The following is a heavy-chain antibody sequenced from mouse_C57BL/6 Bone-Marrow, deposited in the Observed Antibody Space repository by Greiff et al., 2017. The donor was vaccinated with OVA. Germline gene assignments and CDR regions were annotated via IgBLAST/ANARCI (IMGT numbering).Heavy chain of an antibody. V-gene: IGHV5-4*01. Sequence: EVHLVESGGGLVKPGGSLKLSCAASGFTFSSYAMSWVRQTPEKRLEWVATISDGGSYTYYPDNVKGRFTISRDNAKNNLYLQMSHLKSEDTAMYYCARGGYGLFDYWGQGTTLTVSS. CDR1: GFTFSSYA. J-gene: IGHJ2*01. CDR3: ARGGYGLFDY. D-gene: IGHD2-2*01. CDR2: ISDGGSYT.